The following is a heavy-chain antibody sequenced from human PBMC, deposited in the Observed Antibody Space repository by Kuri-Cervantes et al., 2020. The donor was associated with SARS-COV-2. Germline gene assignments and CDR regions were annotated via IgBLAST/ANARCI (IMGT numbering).Heavy chain of an antibody. CDR3: ARVLGYYDILTGYSNIYGMDV. CDR1: GFTFSSYW. V-gene: IGHV3-74*01. Sequence: GGSLRLSCAASGFTFSSYWMHWVRQAPGKGLVWVSRINSDGSSTSYADSVKGRFTISRDNSKNSLYLQMNSLRAEDTAVYYCARVLGYYDILTGYSNIYGMDVWGQGTTVTVSS. D-gene: IGHD3-9*01. J-gene: IGHJ6*02. CDR2: INSDGSST.